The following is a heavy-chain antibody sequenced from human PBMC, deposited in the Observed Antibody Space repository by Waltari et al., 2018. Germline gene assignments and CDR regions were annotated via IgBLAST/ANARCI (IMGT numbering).Heavy chain of an antibody. CDR1: GGTFSSYA. CDR3: ARGVRSGGSRYGMDV. Sequence: QVQLVQSGAEVKTPGSSVKVSCKASGGTFSSYAISWVRQAPGQGLEWMGGIIPIFGTANDAQKFQGGVTITTDESTSTAYMELSSLRSEDTAVYYCARGVRSGGSRYGMDVWGQGTTVTVSS. V-gene: IGHV1-69*05. CDR2: IIPIFGTA. D-gene: IGHD2-15*01. J-gene: IGHJ6*02.